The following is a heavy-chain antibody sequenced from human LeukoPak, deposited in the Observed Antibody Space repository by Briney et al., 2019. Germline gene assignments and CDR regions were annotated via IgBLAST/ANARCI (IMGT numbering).Heavy chain of an antibody. CDR3: ATGRASRPHYYDSSGYDFDY. V-gene: IGHV1-46*01. Sequence: ASVKVSCKASGYTFTSYYMHWVRQAPGQGLEWMGIINPSGGSTSYAQKFQGRVTMTEDTSTDTAYMELSSLRSEDTAVYYCATGRASRPHYYDSSGYDFDYWGQGTLVTVSS. CDR1: GYTFTSYY. CDR2: INPSGGST. D-gene: IGHD3-22*01. J-gene: IGHJ4*02.